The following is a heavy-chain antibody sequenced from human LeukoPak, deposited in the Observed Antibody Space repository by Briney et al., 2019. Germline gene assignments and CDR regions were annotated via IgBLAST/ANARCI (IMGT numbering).Heavy chain of an antibody. CDR3: TTEGGWSFYFDY. J-gene: IGHJ4*02. Sequence: GGSLRLSCAASGFNFNNPWMSWVRQAPGKGLEWVGRIKSKSDGGTPDYAAPVKGRFAISRDDSKNTLYLQMNGLKTEDTAVYYCTTEGGWSFYFDYWGQGTLVTVSS. CDR2: IKSKSDGGTP. D-gene: IGHD2-15*01. V-gene: IGHV3-15*01. CDR1: GFNFNNPW.